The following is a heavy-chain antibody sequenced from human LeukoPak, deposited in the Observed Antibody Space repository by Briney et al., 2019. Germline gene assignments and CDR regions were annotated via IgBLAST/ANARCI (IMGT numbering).Heavy chain of an antibody. D-gene: IGHD6-13*01. Sequence: GGSLRLSCAASGFTVSSNYMSWVRQAPGKGLEWVSVIYSGGSTYYADSVKGRFTISRDNSKNTLYLQMNSLRAEDTAVYYCAREQQQLVGYYFDYWGQGTLVTVSS. V-gene: IGHV3-66*01. CDR3: AREQQQLVGYYFDY. CDR1: GFTVSSNY. J-gene: IGHJ4*02. CDR2: IYSGGST.